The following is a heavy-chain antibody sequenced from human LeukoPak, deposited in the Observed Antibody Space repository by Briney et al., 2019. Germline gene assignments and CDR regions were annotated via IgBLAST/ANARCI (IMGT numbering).Heavy chain of an antibody. CDR2: INPNSGGT. J-gene: IGHJ6*03. CDR3: ASPPVVAADYYYYMDV. D-gene: IGHD2-15*01. V-gene: IGHV1-2*02. Sequence: ASVKVSCKASGYTFTGYYMHWVRQAPGQGLEWMGWINPNSGGTNYAQKFQGRVTMTRDTSISTAYMELSSLRSEDTAVYYCASPPVVAADYYYYMDVWGKGTTVTVSS. CDR1: GYTFTGYY.